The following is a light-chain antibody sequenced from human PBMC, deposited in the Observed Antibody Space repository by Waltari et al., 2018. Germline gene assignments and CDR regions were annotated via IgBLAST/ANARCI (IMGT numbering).Light chain of an antibody. Sequence: IKLTQSPSSVSASVGDRVTLTCRASQHISTWLAWYQQMPGKAPKLLISYASNLQSGVPPRFSGSGSGTHFTLTINSLQPDDSATYYCQQTNDFPLTFGGGTKVEI. CDR1: QHISTW. CDR2: YAS. V-gene: IGKV1-12*01. J-gene: IGKJ4*01. CDR3: QQTNDFPLT.